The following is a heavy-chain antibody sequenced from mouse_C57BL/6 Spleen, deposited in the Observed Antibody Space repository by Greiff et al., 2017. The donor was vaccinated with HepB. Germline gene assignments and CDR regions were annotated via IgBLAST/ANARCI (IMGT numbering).Heavy chain of an antibody. Sequence: VQLQQPGAELVKPGASVKLSCKASGYTFTSYWMHWVKQRPGQGLEWIGMIHPNSGSTNYNEKFKSKATLTVDKSSSTAYMQLSSLTSEDSAVYCCARARGTFFAYWGQGTLVTVSA. CDR1: GYTFTSYW. J-gene: IGHJ3*01. V-gene: IGHV1-64*01. CDR2: IHPNSGST. CDR3: ARARGTFFAY. D-gene: IGHD3-3*01.